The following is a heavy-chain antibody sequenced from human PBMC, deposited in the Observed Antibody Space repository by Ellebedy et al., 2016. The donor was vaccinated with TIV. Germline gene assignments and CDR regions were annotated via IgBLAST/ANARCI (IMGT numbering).Heavy chain of an antibody. CDR2: IGHDGVEK. CDR1: GFTLSDYW. Sequence: GESLKISCEASGFTLSDYWMHWVRQAPGKGPEWVADIGHDGVEKFYVDSVKGRFTISRDNAKNSVYLQMNTLSADDTAVYHCARGKIAVPGADWGQGTLVTVSS. CDR3: ARGKIAVPGAD. D-gene: IGHD2/OR15-2a*01. V-gene: IGHV3-7*01. J-gene: IGHJ4*02.